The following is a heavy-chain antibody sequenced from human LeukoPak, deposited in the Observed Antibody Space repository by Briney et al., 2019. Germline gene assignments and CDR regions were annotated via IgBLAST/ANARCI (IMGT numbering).Heavy chain of an antibody. J-gene: IGHJ3*02. V-gene: IGHV3-53*01. D-gene: IGHD2-21*01. CDR3: ARETRETRRGDHHTDAFDI. CDR1: GFPFTNNY. Sequence: GGSLRLSCAASGFPFTNNYMSWVRQAPGKGLEWVSVVKIGGSVSYADSVKGRFTISRDNAKNTLYLQMNSLRADDTALYYCARETRETRRGDHHTDAFDIWGQGTLASVSS. CDR2: VKIGGSV.